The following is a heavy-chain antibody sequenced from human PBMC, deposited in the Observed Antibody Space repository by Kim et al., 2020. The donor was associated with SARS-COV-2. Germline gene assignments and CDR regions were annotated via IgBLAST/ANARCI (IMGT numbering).Heavy chain of an antibody. CDR1: GGSISSSSYY. Sequence: SETLSLTCTVSGGSISSSSYYWGWIRQPPGKGLEWIGSIYYSGSTYYNPSLKSRVTISVDTSKNQFSLKLSSVTAADTAVYYCARRGTYYDFWSGSANWFDPCGEGTLVTVSS. J-gene: IGHJ5*02. V-gene: IGHV4-39*01. CDR2: IYYSGST. D-gene: IGHD3-3*01. CDR3: ARRGTYYDFWSGSANWFDP.